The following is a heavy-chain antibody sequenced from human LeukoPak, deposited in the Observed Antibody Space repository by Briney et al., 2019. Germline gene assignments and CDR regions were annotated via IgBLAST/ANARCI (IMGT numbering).Heavy chain of an antibody. V-gene: IGHV3-20*04. J-gene: IGHJ4*02. Sequence: PGGSLRLSCAASGFTVHDHGMSWVRQVPGKGLEWVSALNWNGDNTGYADSVKGRFTISRDNAKKSLYLQMNSLTAEDTAYYYCAREEGPYFDCWGQGTLVTVSS. CDR1: GFTVHDHG. CDR2: LNWNGDNT. CDR3: AREEGPYFDC.